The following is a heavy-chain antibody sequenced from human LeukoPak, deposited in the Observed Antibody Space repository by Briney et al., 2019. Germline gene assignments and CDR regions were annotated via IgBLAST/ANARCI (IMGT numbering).Heavy chain of an antibody. Sequence: GGSLRLSCAASGFTFSDYAMTWVRQAPGKGLEWVSFIHRSGATTSYADSVKGRFTISRDNVKNTIDLQMSSLRVEDTAVYYCAREVVATRFDNWGQRTLVTVSP. CDR1: GFTFSDYA. CDR3: AREVVATRFDN. V-gene: IGHV3-23*01. J-gene: IGHJ4*02. D-gene: IGHD5-12*01. CDR2: IHRSGATT.